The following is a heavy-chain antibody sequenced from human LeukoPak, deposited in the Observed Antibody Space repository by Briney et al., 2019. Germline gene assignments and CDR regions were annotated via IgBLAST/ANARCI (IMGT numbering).Heavy chain of an antibody. D-gene: IGHD2-2*01. CDR2: ISSNGGST. Sequence: GGSLRLSCSAPGFTFSSYAMHWVRQAPGKGLEYVSAISSNGGSTYYADSVKGRFTISRDNSKNTLYLQMSSLRAEDTAVYYCVKPYCSSTSCPQDYWGQGTLVTVSS. V-gene: IGHV3-64D*06. J-gene: IGHJ4*02. CDR1: GFTFSSYA. CDR3: VKPYCSSTSCPQDY.